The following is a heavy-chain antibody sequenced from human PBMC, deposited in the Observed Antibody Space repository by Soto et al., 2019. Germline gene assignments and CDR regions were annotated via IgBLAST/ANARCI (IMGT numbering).Heavy chain of an antibody. V-gene: IGHV1-46*01. J-gene: IGHJ4*02. D-gene: IGHD2-21*02. CDR1: GDTFTDYY. CDR3: ARGGHVVVVTAALDY. Sequence: QVQLMQSGAEVKKPGASVKVSCKASGDTFTDYYIHWVRQAPGQGLEWMGTVNPSGGHTTYAHHFLGRGTMTRDTSTSTLYMELTSLTSDDTAVYYCARGGHVVVVTAALDYWGQGTLVTVSS. CDR2: VNPSGGHT.